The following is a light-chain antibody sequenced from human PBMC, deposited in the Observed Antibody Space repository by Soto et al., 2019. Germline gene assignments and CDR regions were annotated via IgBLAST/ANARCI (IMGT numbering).Light chain of an antibody. Sequence: EIVLTQSPGTLSLSPGERATLSCRASQSVTSTYLAWFQHKPGQAPRLLIYGTSNRATGIPDRFSGSGSGTDFTLTISRLEPEDFAVYYCQHSGSSLFTFGHGTRLEI. CDR3: QHSGSSLFT. CDR2: GTS. V-gene: IGKV3-20*01. J-gene: IGKJ5*01. CDR1: QSVTSTY.